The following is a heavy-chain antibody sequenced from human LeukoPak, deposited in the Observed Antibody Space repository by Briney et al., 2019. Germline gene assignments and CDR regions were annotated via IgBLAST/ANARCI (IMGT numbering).Heavy chain of an antibody. CDR1: GYTFTSYD. J-gene: IGHJ4*02. V-gene: IGHV1-8*01. Sequence: VASVTVSCKASGYTFTSYDINWVRQATGQGLEWMGWMNPNSGNTGYAQKFQGRVTMTRNTSISTAYMELSSLRSEDTAVYYCARGGYYDILTGYYAQDYFDYWGQGTLVTVSS. CDR3: ARGGYYDILTGYYAQDYFDY. D-gene: IGHD3-9*01. CDR2: MNPNSGNT.